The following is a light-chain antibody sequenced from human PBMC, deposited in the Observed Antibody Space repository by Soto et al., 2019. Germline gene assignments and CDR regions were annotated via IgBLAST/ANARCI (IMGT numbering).Light chain of an antibody. V-gene: IGKV3-15*01. Sequence: EIVMTQSPATLSVSPGERFTLSCRASQIVSGTLAWYQQKPGQPPRLLIYGTSTRATGIPARFSGSGSGTEFTLTISSLQPDDFATYYCQQYNSYSWTFGQGTKVDIK. CDR3: QQYNSYSWT. CDR2: GTS. CDR1: QIVSGT. J-gene: IGKJ1*01.